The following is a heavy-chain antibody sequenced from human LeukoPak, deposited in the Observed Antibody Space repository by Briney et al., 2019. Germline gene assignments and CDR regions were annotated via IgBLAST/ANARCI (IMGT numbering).Heavy chain of an antibody. CDR3: ARVRVNGYYYYYMDV. V-gene: IGHV4-59*01. CDR1: GGSISSYY. Sequence: SETLSLTCTVSGGSISSYYWSWIRQPPRKGLEWIEYIYYSGSTNYNPSLKSRVTISVDTSKNQFSLKLSSVTAADTAVYYCARVRVNGYYYYYMDVWGKGTTVTVSS. D-gene: IGHD3-22*01. CDR2: IYYSGST. J-gene: IGHJ6*03.